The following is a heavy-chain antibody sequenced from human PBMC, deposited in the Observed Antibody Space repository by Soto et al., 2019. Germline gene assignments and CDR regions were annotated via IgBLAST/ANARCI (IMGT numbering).Heavy chain of an antibody. CDR1: GFTFSSYA. V-gene: IGHV3-23*01. CDR3: AKVGPDFRAVAAADFDY. D-gene: IGHD2-15*01. CDR2: ISGSGGST. Sequence: GGSLRLSCAASGFTFSSYAMSWVRQAPGKGLEWVSAISGSGGSTYYADSVKGRFTISRDNSKNTLYLQMNSLRAEDTAVYYCAKVGPDFRAVAAADFDYWGQGTLVTVSS. J-gene: IGHJ4*02.